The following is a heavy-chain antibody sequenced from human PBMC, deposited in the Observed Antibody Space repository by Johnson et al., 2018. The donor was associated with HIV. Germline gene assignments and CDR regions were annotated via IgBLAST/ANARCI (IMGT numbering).Heavy chain of an antibody. CDR3: AKDGAGPDAFDI. V-gene: IGHV3-13*01. CDR1: GVTFNNAW. CDR2: IGTAGDT. D-gene: IGHD3-16*01. J-gene: IGHJ3*02. Sequence: AAGGVTFNNAWMSWVRQAPGKGLEWVSAIGTAGDTYYPGSVKGRFTISRENAKNSLYLQMNSLRAGDTAVYYCAKDGAGPDAFDIWGQGTMVTVSS.